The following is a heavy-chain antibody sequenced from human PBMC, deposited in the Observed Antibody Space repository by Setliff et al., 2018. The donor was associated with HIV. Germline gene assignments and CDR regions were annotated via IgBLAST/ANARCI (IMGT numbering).Heavy chain of an antibody. Sequence: SETLSLTCSVSGGSISTYYWNWIRQPPGEGLEWIGYISYRGATNYNPSLKSRVTMSGDTSKNQFSLNLTSVTAADTAVYFCARGLGRGSGTYYNPPGYWGPGTLVTVSS. D-gene: IGHD3-10*01. CDR3: ARGLGRGSGTYYNPPGY. CDR2: ISYRGAT. J-gene: IGHJ4*02. CDR1: GGSISTYY. V-gene: IGHV4-59*12.